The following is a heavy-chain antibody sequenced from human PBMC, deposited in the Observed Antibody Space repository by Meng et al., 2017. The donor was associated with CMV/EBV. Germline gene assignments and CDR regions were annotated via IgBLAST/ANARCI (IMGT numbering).Heavy chain of an antibody. CDR3: ARLYDSSGYYLGYFDY. CDR1: GLPLSTSEVG. J-gene: IGHJ4*02. CDR2: IYWDDDK. D-gene: IGHD3-22*01. Sequence: QLSLEESVPPLVNPTQALAMTFTLSGLPLSTSEVGVGWIRQPPGKALEWLALIYWDDDKRYSPSLKSRLTITKDTSINQVVLTMTNMDPVDTATYYCARLYDSSGYYLGYFDYWGQGTLVTVSS. V-gene: IGHV2-5*02.